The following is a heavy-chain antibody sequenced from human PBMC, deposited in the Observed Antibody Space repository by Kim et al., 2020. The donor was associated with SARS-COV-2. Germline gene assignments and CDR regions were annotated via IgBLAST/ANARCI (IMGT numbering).Heavy chain of an antibody. D-gene: IGHD3-9*01. CDR2: ISSSGSTI. CDR3: ARDLDGPRLQH. J-gene: IGHJ1*01. CDR1: GFTFSSYE. Sequence: GGSLRLSCAASGFTFSSYEMNWVRQAPGKGLEWVSYISSSGSTIYYADSVKGRFTISRDNAKNSLYLQMNSLRAEDTAVYYCARDLDGPRLQHWGQGTLVTVSS. V-gene: IGHV3-48*03.